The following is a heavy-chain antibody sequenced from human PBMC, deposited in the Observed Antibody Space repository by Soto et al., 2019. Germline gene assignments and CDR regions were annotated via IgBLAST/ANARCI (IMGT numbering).Heavy chain of an antibody. V-gene: IGHV4-30-4*01. CDR3: AWGGGKSGDYYYGMDV. CDR2: IYYSGST. D-gene: IGHD2-15*01. CDR1: GGSISSGDYY. J-gene: IGHJ6*02. Sequence: PSETLSLTCTVSGGSISSGDYYWSWIRQPPGKGLEWIGYIYYSGSTYYNPSLKSRVTISVDTSKNQFSLKLSSVTAADTAVYYCAWGGGKSGDYYYGMDVWGQGTTVTVSS.